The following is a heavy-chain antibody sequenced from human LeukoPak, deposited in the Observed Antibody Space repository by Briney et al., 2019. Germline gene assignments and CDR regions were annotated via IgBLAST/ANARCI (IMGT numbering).Heavy chain of an antibody. CDR1: GYTLTELS. J-gene: IGHJ4*02. CDR2: FVPEDGET. CDR3: AIRLRNHITILVQLHY. D-gene: IGHD3-3*01. V-gene: IGHV1-24*01. Sequence: ASVKVSCTASGYTLTELSMHWVRQAPGKGLEWMGGFVPEDGETIYAQKFQGRVTMTEDTSTDTAYMELSSLRSEDTAVYYCAIRLRNHITILVQLHYWGQGTLVTVSS.